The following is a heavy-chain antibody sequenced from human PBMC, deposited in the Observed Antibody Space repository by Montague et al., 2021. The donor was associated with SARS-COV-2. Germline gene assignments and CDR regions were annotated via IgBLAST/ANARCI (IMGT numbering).Heavy chain of an antibody. D-gene: IGHD3-10*01. CDR1: GGSISSSSYY. J-gene: IGHJ4*02. V-gene: IGHV4-39*07. Sequence: SETLSLTCTVSGGSISSSSYYWGWIRQPPGKGLEWIRSIYYSGSTYYNPSLKSRVTISVDTSKNKFSLKLSSVTAADTAVYYCAKLLWFKGGFDYWGQGTLVTVSS. CDR3: AKLLWFKGGFDY. CDR2: IYYSGST.